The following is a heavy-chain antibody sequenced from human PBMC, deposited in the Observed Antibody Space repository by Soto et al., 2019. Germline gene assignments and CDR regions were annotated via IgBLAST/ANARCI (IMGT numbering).Heavy chain of an antibody. Sequence: SVKVSCKASGGTFSSYAISWVRQAPGQGLEWMGGIIPIFGTANYAQKFQGRVTITADESTSTAYMELSSLRSEDTAVYYCARGADIVRWFDPWGQGTLVTVSS. J-gene: IGHJ5*02. CDR3: ARGADIVRWFDP. CDR1: GGTFSSYA. CDR2: IIPIFGTA. V-gene: IGHV1-69*13. D-gene: IGHD2-8*01.